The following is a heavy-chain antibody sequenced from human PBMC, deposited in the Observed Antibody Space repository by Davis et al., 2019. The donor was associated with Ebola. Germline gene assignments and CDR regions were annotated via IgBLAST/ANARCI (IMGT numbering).Heavy chain of an antibody. CDR2: IYPGDSDT. V-gene: IGHV5-51*01. CDR1: GYSFTSYW. D-gene: IGHD3-22*01. J-gene: IGHJ1*01. Sequence: GESLKISCKGSGYSFTSYWIGWVRQMPGKGLEWMGIIYPGDSDTRYSPSFQGQVTISADKSISTAYLQWSSLKASDTAMYYCARLFSYYDSSGYYRNNYFQHWGQGTLVTVSS. CDR3: ARLFSYYDSSGYYRNNYFQH.